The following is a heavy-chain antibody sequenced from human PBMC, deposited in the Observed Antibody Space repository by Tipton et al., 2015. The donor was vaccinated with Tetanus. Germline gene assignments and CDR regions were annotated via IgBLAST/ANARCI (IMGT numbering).Heavy chain of an antibody. CDR2: INHTGST. J-gene: IGHJ2*01. CDR1: GGSFSGNY. V-gene: IGHV4-34*01. CDR3: ARGREVTTVTIIGAHDWYFDL. D-gene: IGHD4-17*01. Sequence: TLSLTCDVYGGSFSGNYWSWIRQPPGKGVEWIGEINHTGSTNYNPSLKSRVTISVDTSKNQFSLKLSSVTAADTAVYYCARGREVTTVTIIGAHDWYFDLCGRGTLVTVSS.